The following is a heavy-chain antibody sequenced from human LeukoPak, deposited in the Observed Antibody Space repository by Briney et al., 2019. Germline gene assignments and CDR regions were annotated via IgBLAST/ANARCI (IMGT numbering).Heavy chain of an antibody. CDR2: INHSGST. Sequence: SETLSLTCAVYGGSFSGYYWSWIRQPPGKGLEWIGEINHSGSTNYNPSLKSRVTISVDTSKNQFSLKLSSVTAADTAVCYCAREGGTTGTETFGMDVWGQGTTVTVSS. V-gene: IGHV4-34*01. D-gene: IGHD1-1*01. CDR1: GGSFSGYY. CDR3: AREGGTTGTETFGMDV. J-gene: IGHJ6*02.